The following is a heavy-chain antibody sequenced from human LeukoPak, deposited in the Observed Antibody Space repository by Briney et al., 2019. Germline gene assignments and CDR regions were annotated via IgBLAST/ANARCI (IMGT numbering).Heavy chain of an antibody. D-gene: IGHD3-10*01. CDR2: IFNSGNA. V-gene: IGHV4-39*01. CDR3: ARGFYFGSGTYFHHFDY. Sequence: SETLSLTCSVSGASISSRTFYWGWIRQPPGKGLEWIGSIFNSGNAYYNSSLRSRVTISADTSENQFSLKLNSVTAADTAVYYCARGFYFGSGTYFHHFDYWGQGALVTVSS. CDR1: GASISSRTFY. J-gene: IGHJ4*02.